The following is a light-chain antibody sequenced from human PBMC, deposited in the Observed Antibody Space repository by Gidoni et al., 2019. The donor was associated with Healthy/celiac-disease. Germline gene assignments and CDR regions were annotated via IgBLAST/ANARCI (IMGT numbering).Light chain of an antibody. V-gene: IGKV1-5*03. CDR3: QQYNSYSWT. Sequence: DIQMTQSPSTLSASVGDRVTITCRASQSISSWLAWYQKKPGKAPKLLIYKASSLESGVPSRFSGSGSGTEFTLTMSSLQPDDFATYYCQQYNSYSWTFGQGTKVEIK. CDR2: KAS. J-gene: IGKJ1*01. CDR1: QSISSW.